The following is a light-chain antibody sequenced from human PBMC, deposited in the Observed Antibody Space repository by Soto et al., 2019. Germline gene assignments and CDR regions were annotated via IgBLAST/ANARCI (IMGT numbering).Light chain of an antibody. CDR1: SRDIGGYHY. V-gene: IGLV2-14*01. CDR2: EVS. Sequence: QSALTQPASMSGSPGQSITISCTGTSRDIGGYHYVSWYQQHPGKAPKLMIYEVSNRPSGVSNRFSGSKSGNTASLTISGLQAEDEADYYCSSYTTGSTHVIFGGGTKLTVL. J-gene: IGLJ2*01. CDR3: SSYTTGSTHVI.